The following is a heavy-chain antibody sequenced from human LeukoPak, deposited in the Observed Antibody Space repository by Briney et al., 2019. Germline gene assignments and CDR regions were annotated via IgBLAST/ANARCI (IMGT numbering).Heavy chain of an antibody. D-gene: IGHD3-16*02. CDR2: IYSGGST. CDR3: ARDKYVWGSYRYFDY. V-gene: IGHV3-66*02. Sequence: GGSLRLSCAASGFTVSSNYMSWVRQAPGKGLEWVSVIYSGGSTYYADSVKGRFTIPTDNSKNTLYLQMNSLRAEDTAVYYCARDKYVWGSYRYFDYWGQGPLVTVSS. J-gene: IGHJ4*02. CDR1: GFTVSSNY.